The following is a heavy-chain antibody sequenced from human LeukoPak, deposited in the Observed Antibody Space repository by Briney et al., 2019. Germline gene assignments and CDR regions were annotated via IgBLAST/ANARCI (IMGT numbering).Heavy chain of an antibody. CDR3: ARDGDYGDYVPYY. Sequence: ASVKVSCKASGGTFSSYAISWVRQAPGQGLEWMGGIIPIFGTANYAQRFQGRVTITADKSTSTAYMELSSLRSEDTAVYNCARDGDYGDYVPYYWGQGTLVTVSS. CDR2: IIPIFGTA. CDR1: GGTFSSYA. V-gene: IGHV1-69*06. J-gene: IGHJ4*02. D-gene: IGHD4-17*01.